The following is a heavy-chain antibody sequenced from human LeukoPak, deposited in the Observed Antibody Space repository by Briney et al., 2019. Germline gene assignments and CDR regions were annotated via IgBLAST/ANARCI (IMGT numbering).Heavy chain of an antibody. V-gene: IGHV3-21*01. CDR1: GFTFSSYA. Sequence: KPGGSLRLSCAASGFTFSSYAMGWVRQAPGTGLEWVSSISSSSGYIYYGDSVKGRFTISRDNAKNSLYLQMNSLRAEDTAVYYCARDSASGGSSDYWGQGTLVTVSS. D-gene: IGHD2-15*01. J-gene: IGHJ4*02. CDR2: ISSSSGYI. CDR3: ARDSASGGSSDY.